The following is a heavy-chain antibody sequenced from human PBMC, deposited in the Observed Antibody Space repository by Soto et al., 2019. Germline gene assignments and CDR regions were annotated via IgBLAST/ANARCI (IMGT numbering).Heavy chain of an antibody. V-gene: IGHV3-30*03. J-gene: IGHJ4*02. CDR1: GFNFSAYG. CDR2: LSFDASNK. CDR3: RVGVAD. Sequence: QVQLVESGGGVVQPGRSLRLSCAASGFNFSAYGMHWVRQAPGTGLELVALLSFDASNKCYADSVKGRFTISRDTSRNTLYLQMNSLRVEDTAVYYCRVGVADWGQGTRVTVSS. D-gene: IGHD1-26*01.